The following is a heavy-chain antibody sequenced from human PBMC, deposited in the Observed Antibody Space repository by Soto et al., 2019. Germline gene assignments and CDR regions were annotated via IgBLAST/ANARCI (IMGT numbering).Heavy chain of an antibody. Sequence: QVQLVQSGAEVKKPGASVKVSCKASGYTFTSYDINWVRQATGQGLEWMGWMNPNSGNTGYAQKFQGRVTMTENTSIRTAYMELSSLRSEDTAVYYCCSRCSSSWYDYYYYMDVWGKGTTVTVSS. J-gene: IGHJ6*03. CDR1: GYTFTSYD. CDR2: MNPNSGNT. D-gene: IGHD6-13*01. CDR3: CSRCSSSWYDYYYYMDV. V-gene: IGHV1-8*01.